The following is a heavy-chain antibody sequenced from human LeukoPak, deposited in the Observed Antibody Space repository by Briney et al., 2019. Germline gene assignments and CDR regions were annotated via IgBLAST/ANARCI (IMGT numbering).Heavy chain of an antibody. CDR1: GYTFSSYD. J-gene: IGHJ4*02. V-gene: IGHV1-8*01. CDR3: ARGVRARGYYFDY. Sequence: ASVKVSCKASGYTFSSYDINWVRQATGQRLEWMGWMNPNSGNSGYAQKFQGRVTMTRDTSISTTYMELTSLRSDDTAVYYCARGVRARGYYFDYWGQGTLVTVSS. CDR2: MNPNSGNS.